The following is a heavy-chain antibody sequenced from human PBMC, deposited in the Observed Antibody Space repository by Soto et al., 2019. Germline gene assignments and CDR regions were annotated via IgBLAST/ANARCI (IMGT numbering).Heavy chain of an antibody. CDR2: IIPIFGTA. Sequence: GAPLKVSRKASGGTFSSYAINRGRQAPGQRLEWMGGIIPIFGTANYAQKFQGRVTITADESTSTAYMELSSLRSGDTAVYYCARIRRRGQGGPYNWFDPWGQGTLVTVSS. D-gene: IGHD2-15*01. CDR1: GGTFSSYA. V-gene: IGHV1-69*13. CDR3: ARIRRRGQGGPYNWFDP. J-gene: IGHJ5*02.